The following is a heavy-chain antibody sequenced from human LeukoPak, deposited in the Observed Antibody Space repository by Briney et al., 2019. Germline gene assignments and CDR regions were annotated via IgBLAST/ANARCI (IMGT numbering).Heavy chain of an antibody. V-gene: IGHV1-3*01. CDR2: INAGNGNT. CDR3: AAGYGSGWKFDY. J-gene: IGHJ4*02. CDR1: GYTFTSYA. D-gene: IGHD6-19*01. Sequence: ASVKVSCKASGYTFTSYAMHWVRQAPGQRLEWMGWINAGNGNTKYSQKFQGRVTITRDTSASTAYMELSSLRSEDTAVYYCAAGYGSGWKFDYWGQGTLVTVSS.